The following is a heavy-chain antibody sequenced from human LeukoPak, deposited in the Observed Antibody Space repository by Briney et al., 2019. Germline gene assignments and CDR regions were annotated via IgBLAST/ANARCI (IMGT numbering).Heavy chain of an antibody. CDR3: ARDYDFWGNNWFGP. CDR2: IWYDGSNK. J-gene: IGHJ5*02. D-gene: IGHD3/OR15-3a*01. Sequence: GGSLRLSCAASGFTFSSYGMHWVRQAPGKGLEWVAVIWYDGSNKYYADSVKGRFTISRDNSKNTLYLQMNSLRAEDTAVYYCARDYDFWGNNWFGPWGQGTLVTVSS. V-gene: IGHV3-33*01. CDR1: GFTFSSYG.